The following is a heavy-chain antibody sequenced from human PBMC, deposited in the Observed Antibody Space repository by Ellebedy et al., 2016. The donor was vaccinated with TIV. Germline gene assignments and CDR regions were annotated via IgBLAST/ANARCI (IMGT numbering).Heavy chain of an antibody. CDR3: ARMSGYSGYDHFDY. J-gene: IGHJ4*02. V-gene: IGHV4-30-4*08. CDR2: IYYSGST. Sequence: SWVRQPPGKGLEWIGYIYYSGSTYYNPSLKSRLTISVDTSKNQFSLELSSVTAADTAVYYCARMSGYSGYDHFDYWGQGTLVTVSS. D-gene: IGHD5-12*01.